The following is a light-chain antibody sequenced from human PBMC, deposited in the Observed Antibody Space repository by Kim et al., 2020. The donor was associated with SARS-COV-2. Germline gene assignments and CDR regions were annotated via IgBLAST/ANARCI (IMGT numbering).Light chain of an antibody. V-gene: IGLV2-8*01. CDR2: EVT. CDR1: SSDVGGENY. J-gene: IGLJ2*01. CDR3: SSYAGSNNFVV. Sequence: QSGTISCTGTSSDVGGENYVSWYQQYPGKAPKLMIYEVTTRPSGVPERFSGSKSGNTASLTVSGLQAEDEADYYCSSYAGSNNFVVFGGGTQLTVL.